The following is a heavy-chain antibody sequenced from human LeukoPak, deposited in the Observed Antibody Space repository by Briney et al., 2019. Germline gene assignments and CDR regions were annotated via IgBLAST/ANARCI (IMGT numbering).Heavy chain of an antibody. CDR2: ISSSSSYI. Sequence: PGGSLRLSCAASGFTFSSYSMNWVRQAPGKGLEWVSSISSSSSYIYYADSVKGRFTISRDNAKNSLYLQMNSLRAEDTGVYYCATFAASDAFDIWGQGTMVTVSS. D-gene: IGHD3-16*01. CDR1: GFTFSSYS. J-gene: IGHJ3*02. CDR3: ATFAASDAFDI. V-gene: IGHV3-21*01.